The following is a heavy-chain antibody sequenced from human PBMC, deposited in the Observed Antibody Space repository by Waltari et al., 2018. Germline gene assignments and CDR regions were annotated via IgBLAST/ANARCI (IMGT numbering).Heavy chain of an antibody. J-gene: IGHJ4*02. Sequence: QLQESGPGLMKTSETLSLTCTVSGDSISSSHYYWGWIRQPPGKGLEWIGSIYYSGNTYYNPSLKSRATVAVDTSKNQFSLNLISVTAADTAVYYCARGPLLSKVDYWGQGTLVTVSS. V-gene: IGHV4-39*07. CDR2: IYYSGNT. D-gene: IGHD1-26*01. CDR3: ARGPLLSKVDY. CDR1: GDSISSSHYY.